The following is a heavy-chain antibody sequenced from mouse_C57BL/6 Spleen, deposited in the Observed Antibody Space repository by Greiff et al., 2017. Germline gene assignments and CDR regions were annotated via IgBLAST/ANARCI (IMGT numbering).Heavy chain of an antibody. Sequence: VKLQQSGAELVKPGASVKISCKASGYAFSSYWMNWVKQRPGQGLEWIGQIYPGDGDTNYNGKFKGKATLTADKSSSTAYMQLSSLTSEDSAVYFCARIDTTVVATTDYWGQGTTLTVSS. J-gene: IGHJ2*01. CDR1: GYAFSSYW. CDR3: ARIDTTVVATTDY. V-gene: IGHV1-80*01. CDR2: IYPGDGDT. D-gene: IGHD1-1*01.